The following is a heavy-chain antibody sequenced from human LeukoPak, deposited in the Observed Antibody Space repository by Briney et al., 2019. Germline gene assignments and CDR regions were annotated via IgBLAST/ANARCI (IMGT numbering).Heavy chain of an antibody. Sequence: PGGSLRLSCAASGFTFSSYALHWVRQAPGKGLEYVSAISASGGSTYYANSVKGRFTISRDNSKNTLYLQMGSLRIEDMAVYYCARVANAGYSSGWYWDYFGFWGQGTEVPVSS. J-gene: IGHJ4*02. CDR1: GFTFSSYA. CDR2: ISASGGST. CDR3: ARVANAGYSSGWYWDYFGF. D-gene: IGHD6-19*01. V-gene: IGHV3-64*01.